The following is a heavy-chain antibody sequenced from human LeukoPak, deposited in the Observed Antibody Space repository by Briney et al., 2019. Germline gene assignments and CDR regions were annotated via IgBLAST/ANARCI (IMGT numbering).Heavy chain of an antibody. CDR2: MFYSGNT. J-gene: IGHJ5*01. D-gene: IGHD2-2*01. V-gene: IGHV4-4*07. CDR3: ARDQEHCSGTSCYPYWYDS. CDR1: GASITSYH. Sequence: SETLSLTCTVSGASITSYHWSWIRQPAGKGLEIGRMFYSGNTDYNPSLKSRLTMSIDTSKNQFSLKLSSVTAADTAVYFCARDQEHCSGTSCYPYWYDSWGQGTLVTVSS.